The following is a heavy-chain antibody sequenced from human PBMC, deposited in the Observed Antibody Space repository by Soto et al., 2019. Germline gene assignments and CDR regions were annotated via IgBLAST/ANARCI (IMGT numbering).Heavy chain of an antibody. V-gene: IGHV4-34*01. J-gene: IGHJ6*02. CDR3: ARGTRNTIFGRKDGMDV. CDR1: GGSFSGYY. CDR2: INHSGST. D-gene: IGHD3-3*01. Sequence: SETLSLTCAVYGGSFSGYYWSWIRQPPGKGLEWIGEINHSGSTNYNPSLKSRVTISVDTSKNQFSLKLSSVTAADTAVYYCARGTRNTIFGRKDGMDVWGRGTT.